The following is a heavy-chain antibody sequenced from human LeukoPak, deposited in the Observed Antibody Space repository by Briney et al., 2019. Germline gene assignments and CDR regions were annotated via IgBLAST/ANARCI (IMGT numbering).Heavy chain of an antibody. D-gene: IGHD3-3*01. Sequence: GGSLRLSCAASGFTFSSYSMNWVRQAPGKGLEWVSSISSSSSYIYYADSVKGRFTISRDNAKNSLYLQMNSLRAEDTAVYYCARDILEVNWFDPWGQGTLVTVSS. CDR1: GFTFSSYS. V-gene: IGHV3-21*01. CDR3: ARDILEVNWFDP. J-gene: IGHJ5*02. CDR2: ISSSSSYI.